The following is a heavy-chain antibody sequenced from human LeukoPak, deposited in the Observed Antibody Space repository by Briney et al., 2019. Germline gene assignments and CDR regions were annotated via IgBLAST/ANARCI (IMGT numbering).Heavy chain of an antibody. J-gene: IGHJ1*01. CDR3: AKKIQVGATSPYSDFQD. CDR1: GFTFSSYA. D-gene: IGHD1-26*01. Sequence: PGGSLRLSCAASGFTFSSYAMGWVRRAPGKGLEWVSAISGSGVTTHYAGSVKGRFSISRDNSKNTLYLQMNSLRAEDTAVYYCAKKIQVGATSPYSDFQDWGQGTLVTVSS. CDR2: ISGSGVTT. V-gene: IGHV3-23*01.